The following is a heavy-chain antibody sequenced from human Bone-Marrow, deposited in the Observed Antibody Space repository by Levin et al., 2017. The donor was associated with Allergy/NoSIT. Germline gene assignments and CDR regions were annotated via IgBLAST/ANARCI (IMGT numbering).Heavy chain of an antibody. CDR3: AKGPHGGSKPFDY. Sequence: AGGSLRLSCAASGFTFSSYAMSWVRQAPGKGLEWVSAISGSGGSTYYADSVKGRFTISRDNSKNTLYLQMNSLRAEDTAVYYCAKGPHGGSKPFDYWGQGTLVTVSS. CDR1: GFTFSSYA. J-gene: IGHJ4*02. CDR2: ISGSGGST. D-gene: IGHD4-23*01. V-gene: IGHV3-23*01.